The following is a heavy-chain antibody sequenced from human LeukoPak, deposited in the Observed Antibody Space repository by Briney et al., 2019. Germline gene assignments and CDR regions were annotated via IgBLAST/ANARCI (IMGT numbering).Heavy chain of an antibody. J-gene: IGHJ5*02. CDR3: ARDPRNVGLAP. CDR1: GFTFSSYA. V-gene: IGHV3-23*01. D-gene: IGHD2-15*01. Sequence: GGSLRLSCAASGFTFSSYAMSWVRQAPGKGLEWVSAISGSGGSTYYADSVKGRFTMSRDNVKNTLYLQMNSLRVEDTAVYYCARDPRNVGLAPWGQGTLVTVSS. CDR2: ISGSGGST.